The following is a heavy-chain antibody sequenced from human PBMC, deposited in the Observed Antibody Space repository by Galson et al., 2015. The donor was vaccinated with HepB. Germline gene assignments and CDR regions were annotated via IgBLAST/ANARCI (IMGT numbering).Heavy chain of an antibody. Sequence: ETLSLTCAVYGGSFSGYYWSWIRQPPGKGLEWIGEINHSGSTNYNPSLKSRVTISVDTSKNQFSLKLSSVTAADTAVYYCARGGPCSSTSCYKRATVRVAARPLYFDYWGQGTLVTVSS. CDR3: ARGGPCSSTSCYKRATVRVAARPLYFDY. D-gene: IGHD2-2*02. V-gene: IGHV4-34*01. J-gene: IGHJ4*02. CDR1: GGSFSGYY. CDR2: INHSGST.